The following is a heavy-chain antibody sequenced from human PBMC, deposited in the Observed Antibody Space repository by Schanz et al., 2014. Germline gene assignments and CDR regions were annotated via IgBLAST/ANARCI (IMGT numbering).Heavy chain of an antibody. V-gene: IGHV4-38-2*02. CDR3: ARSTGDPFDY. CDR2: VYHSGST. CDR1: GYSISSGYY. Sequence: QVQLQESGPGLVKPSETLSLTCTVSGYSISSGYYWGWIRQPPGKGLEWIGSVYHSGSTYYNPSPKSGVTILEDTPKTQFSQKLSSVPAADTAVYYCARSTGDPFDYWGQGTLVTVSS. D-gene: IGHD7-27*01. J-gene: IGHJ4*02.